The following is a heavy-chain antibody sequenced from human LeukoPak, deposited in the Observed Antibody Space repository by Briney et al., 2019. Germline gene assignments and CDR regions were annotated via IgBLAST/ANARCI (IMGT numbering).Heavy chain of an antibody. Sequence: SETLFLTCSVSGDSIGSYHCSWIRQPPGKGLELIGHVHYTWNTKYNPSLTGRVSISLDRSKNQFALSLSSLTAADTAVYYCARVASKGGMDVWGQGTTVIVSS. J-gene: IGHJ6*02. CDR3: ARVASKGGMDV. D-gene: IGHD5/OR15-5a*01. V-gene: IGHV4-59*01. CDR2: VHYTWNT. CDR1: GDSIGSYH.